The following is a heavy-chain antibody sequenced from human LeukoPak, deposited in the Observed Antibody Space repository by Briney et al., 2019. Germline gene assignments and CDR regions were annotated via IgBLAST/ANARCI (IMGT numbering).Heavy chain of an antibody. CDR1: GGSISSYY. V-gene: IGHV4-59*08. CDR2: SHNSGST. Sequence: SETLSLTCTVSGGSISSYYWSWLRQPPGKGLEWIGYSHNSGSTKNNPSLKSRGTTSIDTSKNQFPMKLRSVTAAGTAVYYCARFGSWCFDLWGRGTLVTVSS. CDR3: ARFGSWCFDL. D-gene: IGHD3-3*01. J-gene: IGHJ2*01.